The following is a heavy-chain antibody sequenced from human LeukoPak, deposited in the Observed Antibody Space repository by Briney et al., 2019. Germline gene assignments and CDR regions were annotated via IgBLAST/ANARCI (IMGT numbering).Heavy chain of an antibody. CDR2: IYYSGST. Sequence: SETLSLTCAVSGGSISSTSYYWAWIRQPPGKGLEWIGTIYYSGSTYHNPSLKRRVTMSVDTSRNQFSLKLSSVDAADTAVYYCAKAGVRYFDSSGLYAFDFWGQGTTVTVSS. D-gene: IGHD3-22*01. CDR3: AKAGVRYFDSSGLYAFDF. CDR1: GGSISSTSYY. J-gene: IGHJ3*01. V-gene: IGHV4-39*01.